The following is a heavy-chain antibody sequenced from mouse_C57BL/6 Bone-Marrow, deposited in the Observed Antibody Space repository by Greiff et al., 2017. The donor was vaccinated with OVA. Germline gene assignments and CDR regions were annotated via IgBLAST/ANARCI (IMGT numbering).Heavy chain of an antibody. Sequence: EVKVEESGGGLVKPGGSLKLSCAASGFTFSSYTMSWVRQTPEKRLEWVATISGGGGNTYYPDSVKGRFTISRDNAKNTLYLQMSSLRSEDTALYYWARHPYDCGSSGDYAMDYWGQGTSVTVSS. CDR1: GFTFSSYT. J-gene: IGHJ4*01. D-gene: IGHD1-1*01. V-gene: IGHV5-9*01. CDR2: ISGGGGNT. CDR3: ARHPYDCGSSGDYAMDY.